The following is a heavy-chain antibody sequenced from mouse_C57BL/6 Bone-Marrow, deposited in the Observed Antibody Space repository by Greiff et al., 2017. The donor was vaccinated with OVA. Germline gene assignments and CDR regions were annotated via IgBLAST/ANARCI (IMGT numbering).Heavy chain of an antibody. CDR3: ARFEGRWLLRDWYFDV. D-gene: IGHD2-3*01. CDR1: GFTFSDYG. Sequence: DVKLVESGGGLVKPGGSLKLSCAASGFTFSDYGMHWVRQAPEKGLEWVAYISSGSSTIYYADTVKGRFTISRDNAKNTLFLQMTSLRSEDTAMYYCARFEGRWLLRDWYFDVWGTGTTVTVSS. V-gene: IGHV5-17*01. CDR2: ISSGSSTI. J-gene: IGHJ1*03.